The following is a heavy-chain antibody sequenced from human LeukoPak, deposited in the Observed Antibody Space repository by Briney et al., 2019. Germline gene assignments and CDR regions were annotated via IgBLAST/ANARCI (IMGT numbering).Heavy chain of an antibody. V-gene: IGHV4-39*07. J-gene: IGHJ4*02. CDR1: GGSFSSSSYY. D-gene: IGHD3-22*01. CDR2: IYYNGTT. CDR3: ARGAPPLYYYDRSTYYYS. Sequence: KPSETLSLTCTVSGGSFSSSSYYWAWIRQPPGKGLEWLGTIYYNGTTYYTPSLKSRVTLLVDTSKNQFSLNLISVTAADTALYYCARGAPPLYYYDRSTYYYSWGQGTLVTVSS.